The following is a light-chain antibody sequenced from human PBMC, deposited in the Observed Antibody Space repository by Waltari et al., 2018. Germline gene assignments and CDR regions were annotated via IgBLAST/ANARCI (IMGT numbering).Light chain of an antibody. Sequence: QSALTQPASVSGSPGQSITIPFTGSSSDVGSSNLVSWYLQHPGKAPKLIIYEVTKRPSGVSNRFSGSKSGNTASLTISGLQAEDEADYYCYSYAGGRVFGTGTKVTVL. J-gene: IGLJ1*01. CDR1: SSDVGSSNL. CDR3: YSYAGGRV. V-gene: IGLV2-23*02. CDR2: EVT.